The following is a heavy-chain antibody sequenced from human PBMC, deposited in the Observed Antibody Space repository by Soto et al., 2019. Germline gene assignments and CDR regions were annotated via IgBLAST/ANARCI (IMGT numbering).Heavy chain of an antibody. Sequence: KPSETVSLTCTVSGGSVSSGSYYWSWIRQPPGKGLEWIGYIYYSGSTNYNPSLKSRVTISVDTSKNQFSLKLSSVTAADTAVYYCARASSYDSSGPFDYWGQGTLVTVSS. D-gene: IGHD3-22*01. V-gene: IGHV4-61*01. CDR2: IYYSGST. J-gene: IGHJ4*02. CDR1: GGSVSSGSYY. CDR3: ARASSYDSSGPFDY.